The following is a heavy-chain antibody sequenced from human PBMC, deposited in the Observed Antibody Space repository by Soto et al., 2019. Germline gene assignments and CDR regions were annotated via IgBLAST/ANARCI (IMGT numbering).Heavy chain of an antibody. D-gene: IGHD2-21*01. J-gene: IGHJ4*02. CDR1: GFSFNTYV. CDR3: AKGLALMADH. V-gene: IGHV3-30*18. Sequence: GGSLRLSCTDSGFSFNTYVMDCVRQAPGKGLEWVARILYDGSKEYYADPVKGRFTISRDNSKNTLYLQMDRLRVEDTAVYFCAKGLALMADHWGQGTPVTAPQ. CDR2: ILYDGSKE.